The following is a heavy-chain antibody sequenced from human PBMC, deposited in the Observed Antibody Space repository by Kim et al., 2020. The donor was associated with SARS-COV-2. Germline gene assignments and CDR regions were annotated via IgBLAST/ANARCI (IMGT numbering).Heavy chain of an antibody. J-gene: IGHJ6*02. CDR2: IRSKAYGGTT. D-gene: IGHD3-22*01. CDR3: TRGTLTPYYYDSSGPLGMDV. V-gene: IGHV3-49*03. Sequence: GGSLRLSCTASGFTFGDYAMSWFRQAPGKGLEWVGFIRSKAYGGTTEYAASVKGRFTISRDDSKSIAYLQMNSLKTEDTAVYYCTRGTLTPYYYDSSGPLGMDVWGQGTTVTVSS. CDR1: GFTFGDYA.